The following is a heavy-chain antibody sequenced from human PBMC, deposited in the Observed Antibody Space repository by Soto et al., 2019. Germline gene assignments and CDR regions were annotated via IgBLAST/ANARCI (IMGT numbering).Heavy chain of an antibody. Sequence: QVQLVQSGAEVKKPGASVKVSCKASGYTFTGYYMHWVRQAPGQGLEWTGWINPNSGGTNYAQKFQGRVTMHRDTSISTAYMELSRLRSDDTAVYYCARDLRGTYYYDSSGYYPYYWGQGTLVTVSS. CDR3: ARDLRGTYYYDSSGYYPYY. CDR2: INPNSGGT. CDR1: GYTFTGYY. V-gene: IGHV1-2*02. J-gene: IGHJ4*02. D-gene: IGHD3-22*01.